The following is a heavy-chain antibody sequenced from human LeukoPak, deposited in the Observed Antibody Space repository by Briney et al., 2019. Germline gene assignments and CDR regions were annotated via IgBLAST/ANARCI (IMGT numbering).Heavy chain of an antibody. CDR3: ARDDAKYSSGLSTGVY. Sequence: ASSVKAFCKASEGTFSSYAISWVRQATGQGLELMGGIIPIFGTANYAQKFQGRVTITSDKSTCTAYMELSSVGSEDTAVYSCARDDAKYSSGLSTGVYWGQEILVIVSS. CDR2: IIPIFGTA. J-gene: IGHJ4*02. V-gene: IGHV1-69*06. D-gene: IGHD6-19*01. CDR1: EGTFSSYA.